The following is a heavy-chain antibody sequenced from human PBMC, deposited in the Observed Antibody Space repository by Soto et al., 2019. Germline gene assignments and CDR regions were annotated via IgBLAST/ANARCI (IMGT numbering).Heavy chain of an antibody. J-gene: IGHJ6*02. D-gene: IGHD3-16*01. Sequence: ASVKVSCKASGYTFTSYGISWVRQAPGQGLEWMGWISAYNGNTNYAQNLQGRLTLTTDTSTTTAYMELRSLRSSDTAIYYCAMVDVYVTPSPQDVWGQGTTVTVSS. CDR1: GYTFTSYG. CDR2: ISAYNGNT. CDR3: AMVDVYVTPSPQDV. V-gene: IGHV1-18*01.